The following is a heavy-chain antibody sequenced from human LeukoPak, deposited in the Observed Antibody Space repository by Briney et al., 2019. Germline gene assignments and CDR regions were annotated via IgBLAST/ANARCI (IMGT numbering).Heavy chain of an antibody. CDR3: ARPTLAYYDSFGYYRDFDY. J-gene: IGHJ4*02. CDR1: GYTFTDYY. V-gene: IGHV1-2*02. Sequence: GASVKVSCKASGYTFTDYYMHWVRQAPGQGLEWMGWINPNSGGTSSAKKFQGRVTMTRDTSIRTAYMELSSLRSEDTAVYYCARPTLAYYDSFGYYRDFDYWGQGTLVTVSS. CDR2: INPNSGGT. D-gene: IGHD3-22*01.